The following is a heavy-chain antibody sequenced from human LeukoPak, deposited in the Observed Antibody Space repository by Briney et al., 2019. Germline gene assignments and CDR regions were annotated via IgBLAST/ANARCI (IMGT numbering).Heavy chain of an antibody. J-gene: IGHJ4*02. CDR3: ARRAGLRGFDY. CDR2: IYSGGST. Sequence: GGSLRLSCAASGFTVSSNHMSWVRQAPGKGVEWVSVIYSGGSTYYADSVKGRFTISRHNSKNTLYLQMNSLRAEDTAVYYCARRAGLRGFDYWGQGTLVTVSS. V-gene: IGHV3-53*04. CDR1: GFTVSSNH.